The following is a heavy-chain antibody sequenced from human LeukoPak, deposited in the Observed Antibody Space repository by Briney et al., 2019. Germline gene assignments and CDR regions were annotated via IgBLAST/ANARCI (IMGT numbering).Heavy chain of an antibody. Sequence: ASVKVSCKASGYTFTSYGISWVRQAPGQGLEWMGWINPNSGATNYAQKFQGRVTMTRDTSISTAYMELSRLRSDDTAMYYCARGHWRGLSTPPWDYWGQGTLVTVSS. CDR2: INPNSGAT. CDR3: ARGHWRGLSTPPWDY. D-gene: IGHD3-16*01. CDR1: GYTFTSYG. J-gene: IGHJ4*02. V-gene: IGHV1-2*02.